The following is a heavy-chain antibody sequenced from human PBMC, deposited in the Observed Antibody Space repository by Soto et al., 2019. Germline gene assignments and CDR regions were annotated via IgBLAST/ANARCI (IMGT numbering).Heavy chain of an antibody. CDR2: IIPMIGAT. J-gene: IGHJ3*02. CDR3: ARYWSAGTLYGAFDI. V-gene: IGHV1-69*06. Sequence: ASVKVSCKASGGTFSDYTMSWLRQAPGRGLEWMGGIIPMIGATNNAQKLKGRLTITADKSTGTVYMELNSLRSDDTAVYYCARYWSAGTLYGAFDIWRQGTEVTVSS. CDR1: GGTFSDYT. D-gene: IGHD2-15*01.